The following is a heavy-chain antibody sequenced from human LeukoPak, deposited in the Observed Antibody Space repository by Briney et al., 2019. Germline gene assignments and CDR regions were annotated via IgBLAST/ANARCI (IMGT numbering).Heavy chain of an antibody. D-gene: IGHD5-18*01. V-gene: IGHV4-4*07. CDR1: GGSINNYY. CDR2: IYSSGNT. CDR3: AGGGRYSYGFSSGAFDI. Sequence: SETLSLTCTVSGGSINNYYWSWIRQPAGKGLEWVGRIYSSGNTNYNPSLKSRVTISVDTSKNQFSLKLSSVTAADTAVYYCAGGGRYSYGFSSGAFDIWGQGTMVTVSS. J-gene: IGHJ3*02.